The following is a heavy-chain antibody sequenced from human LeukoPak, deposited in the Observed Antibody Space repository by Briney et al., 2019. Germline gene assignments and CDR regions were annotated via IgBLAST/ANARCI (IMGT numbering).Heavy chain of an antibody. J-gene: IGHJ4*02. CDR3: ARHRNYGSGPTVDY. Sequence: GESLKISCKGSGYSFIAYWIGWLRQMPGKGLEWMAIIYPGDSDAKFNPSFQGQVTISVDRSSSTAYLQWSSLKASDTAMYYCARHRNYGSGPTVDYWGQGTLVTVSS. CDR2: IYPGDSDA. CDR1: GYSFIAYW. D-gene: IGHD3-10*01. V-gene: IGHV5-51*01.